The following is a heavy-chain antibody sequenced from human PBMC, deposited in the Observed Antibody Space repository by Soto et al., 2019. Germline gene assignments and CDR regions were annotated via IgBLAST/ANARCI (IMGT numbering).Heavy chain of an antibody. J-gene: IGHJ6*02. Sequence: KVSRRAAEDRSTSYGIYRIRQMPGKGLEWMGTIYPGDSDTRYSPSFQGQVTMSADKSNSTAYLQWRSLTASYSAFYYCARQGPRDFRDVWGQGTTVTSP. CDR1: EDRSTSYG. V-gene: IGHV5-51*01. CDR3: ARQGPRDFRDV. D-gene: IGHD3-9*01. CDR2: IYPGDSDT.